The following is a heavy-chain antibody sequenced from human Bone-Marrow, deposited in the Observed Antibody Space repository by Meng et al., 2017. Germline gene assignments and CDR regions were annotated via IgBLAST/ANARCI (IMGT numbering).Heavy chain of an antibody. V-gene: IGHV1-18*01. D-gene: IGHD3-10*01. CDR2: LGAHDGDT. J-gene: IGHJ4*02. CDR3: VRGTPGRSYCDY. Sequence: QVQVVQSGAEVKRPGASVKVSCKASHYTFTGYGVSWFRQAPGQGLEWMAWLGAHDGDTSHAPRFQGRVTVTADTHTNTVFMELRSLTSDDTAVYYCVRGTPGRSYCDYWGQGTLVTVSS. CDR1: HYTFTGYG.